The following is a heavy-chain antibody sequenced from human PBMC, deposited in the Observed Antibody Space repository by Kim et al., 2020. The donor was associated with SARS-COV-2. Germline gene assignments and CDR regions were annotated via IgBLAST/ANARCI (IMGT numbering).Heavy chain of an antibody. CDR1: GFTFSNAW. D-gene: IGHD6-13*01. J-gene: IGHJ6*02. CDR3: TSAASSSSWYRLLVTPPSNYYYCMDV. Sequence: GGSLRLSCAASGFTFSNAWMSWVRQAPGKGLEWVGRIKSKTDGGTTDYAAPVKGRFTISRDDSKNTLYLQMNSLKTEDTAVYYCTSAASSSSWYRLLVTPPSNYYYCMDVWGQGTTVTVSS. V-gene: IGHV3-15*01. CDR2: IKSKTDGGTT.